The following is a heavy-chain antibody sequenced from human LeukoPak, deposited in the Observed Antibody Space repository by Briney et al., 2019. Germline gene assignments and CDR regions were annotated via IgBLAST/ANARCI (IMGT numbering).Heavy chain of an antibody. D-gene: IGHD3-22*01. V-gene: IGHV3-53*01. CDR3: AGATFDYYDSSGYYDY. Sequence: GGSLRLSCAASGFTVSSNYMSWVRQAPGKGLEWVSVIYSGGSTYYADSVKGRFTISRDNSKNTLYLQMNSMTAEDTAVYHCAGATFDYYDSSGYYDYWGQGTLVTVSS. CDR1: GFTVSSNY. J-gene: IGHJ4*02. CDR2: IYSGGST.